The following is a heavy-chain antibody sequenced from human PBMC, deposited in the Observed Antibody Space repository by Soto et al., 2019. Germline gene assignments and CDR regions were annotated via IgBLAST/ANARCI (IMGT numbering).Heavy chain of an antibody. Sequence: GSLRLSCAAAGLSLSSYWMDWVRQAPGKGLVWVSRINSDGSSTSYADSVKGRFTISRDNAKNTLYLQMNSLRAEDTAVYYWAREEYYDSSGYDYWGQGTLVTVSS. CDR3: AREEYYDSSGYDY. CDR2: INSDGSST. J-gene: IGHJ4*02. V-gene: IGHV3-74*01. CDR1: GLSLSSYW. D-gene: IGHD3-22*01.